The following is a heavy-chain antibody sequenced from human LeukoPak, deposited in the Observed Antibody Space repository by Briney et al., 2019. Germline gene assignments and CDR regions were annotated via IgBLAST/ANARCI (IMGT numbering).Heavy chain of an antibody. CDR2: INHSGST. J-gene: IGHJ6*03. CDR1: GGSFSGYY. Sequence: SETLSLTCAVYGGSFSGYYWSWIRQPPGKGLEWIGEINHSGSTNYNPSLKSRVTISVDTSKHQFSLKLSSVTAADTAVYYCARGRGSTKGVRYYYYMDVWGKGTTVTVSS. D-gene: IGHD2-2*01. V-gene: IGHV4-34*01. CDR3: ARGRGSTKGVRYYYYMDV.